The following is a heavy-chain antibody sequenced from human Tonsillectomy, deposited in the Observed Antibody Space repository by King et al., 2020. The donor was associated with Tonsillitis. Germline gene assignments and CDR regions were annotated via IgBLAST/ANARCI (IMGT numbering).Heavy chain of an antibody. CDR2: ISAYNGNT. CDR3: ARDTLGYYDSSGYIDY. CDR1: GYTFSKYG. Sequence: QLVQSGAEVKKPGASVKVSCKASGYTFSKYGISWVRQAPGQGLEWMGWISAYNGNTKYPQKFQGRVTMTTDTPTSTAYMELRSLRSDDTAVYFCARDTLGYYDSSGYIDYWGQGTLVTVSS. D-gene: IGHD3-22*01. V-gene: IGHV1-18*01. J-gene: IGHJ4*02.